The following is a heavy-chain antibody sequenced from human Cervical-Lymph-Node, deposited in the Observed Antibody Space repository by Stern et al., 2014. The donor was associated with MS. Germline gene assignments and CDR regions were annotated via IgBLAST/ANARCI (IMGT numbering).Heavy chain of an antibody. J-gene: IGHJ6*02. CDR2: ISGSGGSR. D-gene: IGHD3-22*01. CDR3: AKQYFDSSGYSYYYGMDV. CDR1: GLTFNKYA. Sequence: QLAESGGDLVQPGGPLRLSCAASGLTFNKYAMNWVRQAPGKGLEWVSTISGSGGSRYYADSVKGRFTISRDNSENTLYLQMHSLRAEDTAIYYCAKQYFDSSGYSYYYGMDVWGQGTTVTVSS. V-gene: IGHV3-23*04.